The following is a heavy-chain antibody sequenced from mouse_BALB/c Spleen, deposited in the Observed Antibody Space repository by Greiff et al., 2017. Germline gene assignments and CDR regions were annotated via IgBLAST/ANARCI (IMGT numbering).Heavy chain of an antibody. J-gene: IGHJ4*01. V-gene: IGHV3-6*02. CDR1: GYSITSGYY. CDR2: ISYDGSN. CDR3: ARDYGYDYYYAMDY. D-gene: IGHD2-2*01. Sequence: ESGPGLVKPSQSLSLTCSVTGYSITSGYYWNWIRQFPGNKLEWMGYISYDGSNNYNPSLKNRISITRDTSKNQFFLKLNSVTTEDTATYYCARDYGYDYYYAMDYWGQGTSVTVSS.